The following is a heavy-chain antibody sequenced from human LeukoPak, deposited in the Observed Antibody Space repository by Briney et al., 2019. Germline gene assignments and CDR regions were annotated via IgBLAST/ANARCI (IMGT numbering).Heavy chain of an antibody. Sequence: ASVKVSCKVSGYTLTELSMHWVRQAPGKGLEWMGGFDPEDGETIYAQKFQGRVTMTEDTSTDTAYMELSSLRSEDTAVYYCARGESSWYGRQEGFFDYWGQGTLVTVSS. V-gene: IGHV1-24*01. CDR2: FDPEDGET. CDR3: ARGESSWYGRQEGFFDY. D-gene: IGHD6-13*01. J-gene: IGHJ4*02. CDR1: GYTLTELS.